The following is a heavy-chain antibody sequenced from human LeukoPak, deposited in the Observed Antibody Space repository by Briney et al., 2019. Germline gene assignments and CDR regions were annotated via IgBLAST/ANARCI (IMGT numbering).Heavy chain of an antibody. CDR1: GGSFSGYY. V-gene: IGHV4-34*01. Sequence: PSETLSLTCAVYGGSFSGYYWSWVRQPPGKGVEWIGEINHSGSTNYNPSLKSRVTISVDTSKNQFSLKLSSVTAADTAVYYCARVLRYSYGYVRWFDPWGQGTLVTVSS. CDR3: ARVLRYSYGYVRWFDP. D-gene: IGHD5-18*01. CDR2: INHSGST. J-gene: IGHJ5*02.